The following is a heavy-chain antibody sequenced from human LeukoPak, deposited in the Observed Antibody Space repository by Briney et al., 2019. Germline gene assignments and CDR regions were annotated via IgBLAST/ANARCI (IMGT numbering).Heavy chain of an antibody. CDR1: GGSISSYY. V-gene: IGHV4-59*01. J-gene: IGHJ3*02. CDR3: ARGGLENAYHANDGFDI. D-gene: IGHD3-16*01. CDR2: IYYSGST. Sequence: SETLSLTCTVSGGSISSYYWSWIRQPPGKGLEWIGYIYYSGSTNYNPSLKSRVTISVDTSKNQFSLNLSSVTAADTALYYCARGGLENAYHANDGFDIWGQGTMVTVSS.